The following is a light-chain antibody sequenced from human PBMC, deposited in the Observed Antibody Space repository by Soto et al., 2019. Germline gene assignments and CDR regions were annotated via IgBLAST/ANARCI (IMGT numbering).Light chain of an antibody. Sequence: QSALTQPPSASGSPGQSVTISCTGTSSDVGGYNYVSWYQQHPGKAPKLMIYEVNKRPSGVPDRCSGSESVNTATLPVSGRQAEDEADYYCSSSAGSNNYAVFGGGTQVTVL. CDR3: SSSAGSNNYAV. CDR2: EVN. J-gene: IGLJ7*01. V-gene: IGLV2-8*01. CDR1: SSDVGGYNY.